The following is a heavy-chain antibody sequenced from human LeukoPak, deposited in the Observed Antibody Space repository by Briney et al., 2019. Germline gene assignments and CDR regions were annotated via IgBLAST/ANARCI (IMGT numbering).Heavy chain of an antibody. J-gene: IGHJ4*02. D-gene: IGHD4-23*01. CDR3: ARAEGYGGELDS. CDR1: GFTFSSYW. Sequence: GGSLRLSCAASGFTFSSYWMHWVRQAPGKGLVWVSRIKSDGSNTNYADSVKGRFTISRENSKNRLYLQMNSLRAEDTAVYYCARAEGYGGELDSWGQGTLVTVSS. CDR2: IKSDGSNT. V-gene: IGHV3-74*01.